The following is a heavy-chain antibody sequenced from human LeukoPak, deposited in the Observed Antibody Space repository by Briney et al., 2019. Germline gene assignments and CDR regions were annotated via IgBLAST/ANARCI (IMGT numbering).Heavy chain of an antibody. D-gene: IGHD5-18*01. V-gene: IGHV4-59*01. J-gene: IGHJ4*02. CDR1: GASISGYY. Sequence: SETLSLTCTISGASISGYYCSWIRQPPGKGLEWIGYVQNSGSTYYNPSLESRVTISVDTSKNHFSLKLTSVTAADTAVYYCARGFYNYGYYFDYWGQGTLVTVSS. CDR3: ARGFYNYGYYFDY. CDR2: VQNSGST.